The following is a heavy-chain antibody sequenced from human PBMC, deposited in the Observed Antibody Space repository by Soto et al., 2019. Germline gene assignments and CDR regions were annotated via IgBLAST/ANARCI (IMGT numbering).Heavy chain of an antibody. Sequence: PSETLSLTCAVYGGSFSGYYWSWIRQPPGRGLEWIGEINHSGSTNYNPSLKSRVTISVDTSKNQFSLKLSSVTAADTAVYYCARGGERSTTGYYYGMDVWGQGTTVTVSS. CDR1: GGSFSGYY. D-gene: IGHD3-16*01. CDR3: ARGGERSTTGYYYGMDV. CDR2: INHSGST. V-gene: IGHV4-34*01. J-gene: IGHJ6*02.